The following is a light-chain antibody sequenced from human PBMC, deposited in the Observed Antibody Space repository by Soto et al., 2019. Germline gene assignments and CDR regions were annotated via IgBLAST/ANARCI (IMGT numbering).Light chain of an antibody. CDR2: GAS. CDR3: QQYNIWPPYT. Sequence: EIVMTQSPATLSVSPGERATLYCKASQRISANLAWYQQKPGQPPRLLIYGASTRATGSQARFSGSGSGTEFTRTIGGVQSEDFALDYCQQYNIWPPYTFGQGTKLEIK. V-gene: IGKV3-15*01. J-gene: IGKJ2*01. CDR1: QRISAN.